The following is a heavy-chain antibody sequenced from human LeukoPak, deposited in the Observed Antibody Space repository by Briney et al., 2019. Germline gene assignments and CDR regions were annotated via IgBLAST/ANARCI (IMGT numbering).Heavy chain of an antibody. CDR3: ARRTFGGVIAY. CDR2: INHSVRT. V-gene: IGHV4-34*01. D-gene: IGHD3-16*02. J-gene: IGHJ4*02. CDR1: VGSFTGYY. Sequence: SETLSLTSAVYVGSFTGYYWSWIRHPPGKGLGWIGEINHSVRTNYSPSPKSRVTLLVDTCKNQFSLGLSSVTAADTAVYYCARRTFGGVIAYWGQGNLVTVSS.